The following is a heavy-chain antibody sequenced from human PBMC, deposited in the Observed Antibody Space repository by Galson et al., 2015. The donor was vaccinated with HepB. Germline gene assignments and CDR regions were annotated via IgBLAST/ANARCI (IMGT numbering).Heavy chain of an antibody. D-gene: IGHD3-10*01. CDR3: ARDRGGGPPHLDY. CDR1: GFTFSSYG. Sequence: SLRLSCAASGFTFSSYGMHWVRQAPGKGLEWVAVIWYDGSNKYYADSVKGRFTISRDNSKNTLYLQMNSLRAEDTAVYYCARDRGGGPPHLDYWGQGTLVTVSS. CDR2: IWYDGSNK. V-gene: IGHV3-33*01. J-gene: IGHJ4*02.